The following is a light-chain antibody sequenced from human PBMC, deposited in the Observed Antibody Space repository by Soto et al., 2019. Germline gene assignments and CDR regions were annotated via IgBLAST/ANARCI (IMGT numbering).Light chain of an antibody. CDR3: QSYDSGVRGWV. CDR1: SSNIGARYD. Sequence: QSVLTQPPSVSGAPGQRVTISCTGSSSNIGARYDVHWFQHLPGKAPKLLVYGDNNRPSGVPDRFSGSKSGTSASLAITGLQPEDETYYYCQSYDSGVRGWVFGGGTKLTVL. J-gene: IGLJ3*02. CDR2: GDN. V-gene: IGLV1-40*01.